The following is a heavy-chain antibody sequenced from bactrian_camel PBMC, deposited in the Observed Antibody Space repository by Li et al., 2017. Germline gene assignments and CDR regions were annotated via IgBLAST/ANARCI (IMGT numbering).Heavy chain of an antibody. Sequence: VESGGDSVQPGGSLRLSCAASGYSASAYCLAWFREVPGQAREGVAGIGTNGNHVLGDAVKGRFTISRDNAKTTLFLQMNSLKPEDTAMYYCAADTRNYGGSTYCRGRPAEYRYRGQGTQVTVS. CDR2: IGTNGNH. CDR3: AADTRNYGGSTYCRGRPAEYRY. D-gene: IGHD6*01. J-gene: IGHJ4*01. CDR1: GYSASAYC. V-gene: IGHV3S9*01.